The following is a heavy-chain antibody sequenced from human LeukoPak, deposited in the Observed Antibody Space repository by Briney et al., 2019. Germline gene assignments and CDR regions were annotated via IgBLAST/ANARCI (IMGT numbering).Heavy chain of an antibody. Sequence: GGSVTLSCAASGFTFSSYAMMWLRQAPGKGLEWCTAISGRGGSTYYADSVKGRFTISRDNSKNTLYLQMNSLRAEDTAVYYCAKSLGGRSYYGSGNYFDYWGQGTLVTVSS. J-gene: IGHJ4*02. CDR1: GFTFSSYA. CDR2: ISGRGGST. V-gene: IGHV3-23*01. CDR3: AKSLGGRSYYGSGNYFDY. D-gene: IGHD3-10*01.